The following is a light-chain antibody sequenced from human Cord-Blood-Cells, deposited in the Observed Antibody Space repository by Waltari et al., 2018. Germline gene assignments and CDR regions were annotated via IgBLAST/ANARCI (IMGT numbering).Light chain of an antibody. CDR3: SSYTSSSNVV. CDR2: DVS. CDR1: SSDVGGYNY. J-gene: IGLJ2*01. V-gene: IGLV2-14*01. Sequence: QSALTQPASVSGSPGQSITLSCTGTSSDVGGYNYVFWYQQHPGKAPKLMIYDVSNRPSGVSNRFSGSKSGNTASLTISGLQAEDEADYYCSSYTSSSNVVFGGGTKLTVL.